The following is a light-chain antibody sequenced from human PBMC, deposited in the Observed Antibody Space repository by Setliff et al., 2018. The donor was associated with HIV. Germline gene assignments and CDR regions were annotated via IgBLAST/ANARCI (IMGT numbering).Light chain of an antibody. J-gene: IGLJ1*01. Sequence: QAVVAQPASVSGSPGQSVTISCTGTSSDIGSYNFVSWYQQHPGKAPKLIIYEVSKWPSGVSNHFSGSKSGNTAFLTISGLQTEDEAEYYCCSYASNANFVFGTGTKVTVL. CDR1: SSDIGSYNF. V-gene: IGLV2-23*02. CDR3: CSYASNANFV. CDR2: EVS.